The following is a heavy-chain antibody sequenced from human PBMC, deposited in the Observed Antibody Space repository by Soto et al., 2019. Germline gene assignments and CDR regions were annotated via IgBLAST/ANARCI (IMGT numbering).Heavy chain of an antibody. V-gene: IGHV1-69*06. CDR3: AKDRRAGGNYGFYSDF. CDR1: GGTFNSYG. J-gene: IGHJ4*02. CDR2: IIPLYGTV. D-gene: IGHD1-7*01. Sequence: QDHLAQSGAEVKKPGSSVTVSCKASGGTFNSYGISWVRQAPGQGLDWMGVIIPLYGTVNYAQKFQGRVSITADKSTSTAYMDLSSLRSDDTAVYYCAKDRRAGGNYGFYSDFWGQGALVIVSS.